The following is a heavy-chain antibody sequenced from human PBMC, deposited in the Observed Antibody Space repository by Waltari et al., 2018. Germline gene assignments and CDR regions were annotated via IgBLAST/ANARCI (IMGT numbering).Heavy chain of an antibody. J-gene: IGHJ4*02. CDR1: GFTFDDYT. CDR3: AKEGDGYNYSLDY. D-gene: IGHD5-12*01. V-gene: IGHV3-43*01. CDR2: ISWDGGST. Sequence: EVQLVESGGVVVQPGGSLRLSCAASGFTFDDYTMHWVRKAPGKGLEWVSLISWDGGSTYYADSVKGRFTISRDNSKNSLYLQMNSLRTEDTALYYCAKEGDGYNYSLDYWGQGTLVTVSS.